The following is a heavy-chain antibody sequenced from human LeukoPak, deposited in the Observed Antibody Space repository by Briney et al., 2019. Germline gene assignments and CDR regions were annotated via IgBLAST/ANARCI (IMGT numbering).Heavy chain of an antibody. CDR1: GFTFSSYW. CDR2: KKQDGSVE. J-gene: IGHJ4*02. D-gene: IGHD1-26*01. CDR3: ARDSVGAPYYDY. V-gene: IGHV3-7*01. Sequence: GGSLRLSCAASGFTFSSYWMNWVRQAPGKGLEWLANKKQDGSVENYVDSVKGRFTISRDNAKNSLYLQMNSLRAEDPAVYYCARDSVGAPYYDYWGQGTLVSVSS.